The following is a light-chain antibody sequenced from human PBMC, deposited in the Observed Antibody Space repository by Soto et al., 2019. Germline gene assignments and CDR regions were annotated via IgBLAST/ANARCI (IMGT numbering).Light chain of an antibody. CDR1: QTVSGNY. Sequence: EIVLTQSAGTLSLSPGERATLSCWASQTVSGNYLAWFQQKPGQAPRLLIYAASTRAAGVPDRFSGSGSGTDFSLTINRLEPEDFAVYYCQHYGPAPWTFGRGTKVEMK. CDR3: QHYGPAPWT. CDR2: AAS. V-gene: IGKV3-20*01. J-gene: IGKJ1*01.